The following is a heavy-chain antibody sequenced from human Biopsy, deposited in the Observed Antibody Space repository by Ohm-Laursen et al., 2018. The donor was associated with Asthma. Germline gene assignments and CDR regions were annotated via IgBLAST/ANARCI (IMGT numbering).Heavy chain of an antibody. CDR3: ARVVSYGDIYFGIDV. V-gene: IGHV4-30-2*05. D-gene: IGHD4-17*01. CDR2: VFWSGST. J-gene: IGHJ6*02. Sequence: TLSLTCAVSGGAISSDGYTWTWIRQAPGKGLEWIGFVFWSGSTHYSRSLERRVSISINTATNEFSMKLWSVTPADTAVYFCARVVSYGDIYFGIDVWGPGNTVVVS. CDR1: GGAISSDGYT.